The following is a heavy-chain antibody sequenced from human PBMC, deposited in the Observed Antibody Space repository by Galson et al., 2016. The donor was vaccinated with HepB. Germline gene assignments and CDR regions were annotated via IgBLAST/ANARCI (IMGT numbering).Heavy chain of an antibody. CDR3: ARQTENYPYFFDY. D-gene: IGHD1-7*01. V-gene: IGHV4-59*08. Sequence: SETLSLTCTVSGGSISGYFWSWIRQAPGKGPEWIGYIHSSGSTYYNPSLKSRVTISVDTSKNDLSLKMRSVTVADTAVYSCARQTENYPYFFDYWGRGTLVTVSS. CDR2: IHSSGST. J-gene: IGHJ4*02. CDR1: GGSISGYF.